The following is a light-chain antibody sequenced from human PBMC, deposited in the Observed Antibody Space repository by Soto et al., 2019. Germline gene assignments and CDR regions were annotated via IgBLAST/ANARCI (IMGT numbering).Light chain of an antibody. J-gene: IGLJ3*02. CDR1: SSNIGAGYD. CDR2: GNT. CDR3: QSYDSSLSNWV. V-gene: IGLV1-40*01. Sequence: QSVLTQPPSVSGAPGQRVTISCTGSSSNIGAGYDVHWYQQLPGTAPKLLIYGNTNRPSGVPDRFSGSKSGTSVSLAITGLQAEDEADFYCQSYDSSLSNWVFGGGTKLTVL.